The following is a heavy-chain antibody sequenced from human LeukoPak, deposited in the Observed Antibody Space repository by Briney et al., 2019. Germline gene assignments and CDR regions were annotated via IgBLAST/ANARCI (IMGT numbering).Heavy chain of an antibody. D-gene: IGHD1-1*01. J-gene: IGHJ3*02. V-gene: IGHV1-69*05. Sequence: SVKVSCKASGGTFSSYAISWVRQAPGQGLEWMGGIIPIFGTANYAQKFQGRVTITTDESTSTAYMELSSLRSEDTAVYYCARVPGPDDSLAFDIWGQGTMVTVSS. CDR1: GGTFSSYA. CDR3: ARVPGPDDSLAFDI. CDR2: IIPIFGTA.